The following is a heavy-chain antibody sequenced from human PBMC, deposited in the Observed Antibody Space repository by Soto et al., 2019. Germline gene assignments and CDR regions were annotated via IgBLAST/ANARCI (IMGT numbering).Heavy chain of an antibody. Sequence: QMQLVQSGPEVKKPGTSVKVSCKASGFTFTSSAVQWVRQARGQRLEWIGGIVVGSGNTNYAQKFHERVTITRDMSTSTADMELSSLRSEDTAVYYCADKLTDYDSSGDYPPDAFDIWGQGTMVTVSS. D-gene: IGHD3-22*01. V-gene: IGHV1-58*01. J-gene: IGHJ3*02. CDR3: ADKLTDYDSSGDYPPDAFDI. CDR1: GFTFTSSA. CDR2: IVVGSGNT.